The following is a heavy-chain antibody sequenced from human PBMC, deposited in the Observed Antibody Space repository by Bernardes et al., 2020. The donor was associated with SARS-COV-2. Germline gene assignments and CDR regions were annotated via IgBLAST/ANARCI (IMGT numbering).Heavy chain of an antibody. CDR3: AGEIVVVNSFFDH. J-gene: IGHJ4*02. V-gene: IGHV3-33*01. CDR1: GFTFSSYG. D-gene: IGHD3-22*01. CDR2: IWNDGSDK. Sequence: GGSLRLSCTASGFTFSSYGMHWVRQVPGKGLEWLAVIWNDGSDKRHADSVKGRFTISRDNSKNTLYLQMNSLREEDTAVYYCAGEIVVVNSFFDHWGQGTLVTVSS.